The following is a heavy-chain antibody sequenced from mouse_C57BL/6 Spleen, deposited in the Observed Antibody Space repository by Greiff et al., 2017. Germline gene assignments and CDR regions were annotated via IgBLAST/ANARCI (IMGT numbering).Heavy chain of an antibody. CDR3: TTNRYGIRGAY. J-gene: IGHJ3*01. CDR2: IDPENGDT. V-gene: IGHV14-4*01. Sequence: VQLQQSGAELVRPGASVKLSCTASGFNIKDDYMHWVKQRPEQGLEWIGWIDPENGDTAYASKFQGRATITADTSSNTAYLQLSSRTSEDTAVYYCTTNRYGIRGAYWGQGTLVTVSA. CDR1: GFNIKDDY. D-gene: IGHD1-1*02.